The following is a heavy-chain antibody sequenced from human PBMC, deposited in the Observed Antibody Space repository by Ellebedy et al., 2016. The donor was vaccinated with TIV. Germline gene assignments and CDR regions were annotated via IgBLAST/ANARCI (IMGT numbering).Heavy chain of an antibody. CDR1: GYTLTELS. D-gene: IGHD6-19*01. J-gene: IGHJ4*02. V-gene: IGHV1-2*04. Sequence: AASVKVSCKVSGYTLTELSLHWVRQAPGQGLEWMGWINPNSGGTNYAQKFQGWVTMTRDTSISTAYMELSRLRSDDTAVYYCARVEKGYSSGWYQNWGQGTLVTVSS. CDR3: ARVEKGYSSGWYQN. CDR2: INPNSGGT.